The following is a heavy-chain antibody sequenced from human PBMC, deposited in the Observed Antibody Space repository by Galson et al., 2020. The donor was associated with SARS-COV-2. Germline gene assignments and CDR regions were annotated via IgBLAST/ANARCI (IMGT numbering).Heavy chain of an antibody. CDR1: GGSISNDYYY. CDR2: IYYTGST. J-gene: IGHJ4*02. Sequence: SETLSLTCTVSGGSISNDYYYWSWIRQHPGKGLEWIAYIYYTGSTYYNPSLKSRITISVDTSKHQFSLKLSSVSATDTAVYYWERAPLQYSAASFFVDWGQGTLVTVSS. D-gene: IGHD6-6*01. CDR3: ERAPLQYSAASFFVD. V-gene: IGHV4-31*03.